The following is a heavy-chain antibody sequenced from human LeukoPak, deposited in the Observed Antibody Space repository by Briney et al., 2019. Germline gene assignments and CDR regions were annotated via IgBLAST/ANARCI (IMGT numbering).Heavy chain of an antibody. CDR2: IYWNDDQ. D-gene: IGHD4-17*01. Sequence: SGPTLVKPTQTLTLTCTFSGFSLSTSGVGVGWIRQPPGKALEWLALIYWNDDQRYSPSLKSRLTITKDTSKNQVVLTMTNMDPVDTATYYCARSHGDYVGYYFDYWGQGTLVTVSS. J-gene: IGHJ4*02. V-gene: IGHV2-5*01. CDR1: GFSLSTSGVG. CDR3: ARSHGDYVGYYFDY.